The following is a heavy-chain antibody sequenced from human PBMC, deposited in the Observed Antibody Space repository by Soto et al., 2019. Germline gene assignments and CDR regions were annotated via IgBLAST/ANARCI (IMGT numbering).Heavy chain of an antibody. D-gene: IGHD1-26*01. Sequence: QITLKESGPTLVKPTQTLTLTCTFSGFSLSTSGVGGGWIRQPPGKALEWLALIYWNDDKRYSPSLKSRLTITKDPSQHQVVHKMTNMETVDTATYYCAHILRGSGSYFSGFDIWGQGTMVPVSS. J-gene: IGHJ3*02. CDR2: IYWNDDK. V-gene: IGHV2-5*01. CDR3: AHILRGSGSYFSGFDI. CDR1: GFSLSTSGVG.